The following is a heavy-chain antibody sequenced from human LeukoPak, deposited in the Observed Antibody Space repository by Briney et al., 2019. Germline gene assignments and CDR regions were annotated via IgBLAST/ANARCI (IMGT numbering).Heavy chain of an antibody. D-gene: IGHD5-24*01. Sequence: PGGSLRLSCAASGFTFSSYAMHWVRQAPGKGLEWVAVISYDGSNKYYADSVKGRFTISRDNSKNMLYLQMNSLRAEDTAVYYCAREGMATIPHYWGQGTLVTVSS. CDR3: AREGMATIPHY. V-gene: IGHV3-30-3*01. CDR1: GFTFSSYA. J-gene: IGHJ4*02. CDR2: ISYDGSNK.